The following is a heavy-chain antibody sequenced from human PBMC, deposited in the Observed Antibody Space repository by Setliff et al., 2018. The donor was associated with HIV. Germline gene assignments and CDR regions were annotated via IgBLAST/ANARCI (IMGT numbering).Heavy chain of an antibody. V-gene: IGHV2-70*11. CDR3: ARGSESLTYFDN. J-gene: IGHJ4*02. D-gene: IGHD3-10*01. CDR1: GSSLSPRGLS. CDR2: IDWDDAQ. Sequence: SGPTLVTPTQTVTLTCTFSGSSLSPRGLSVSWIRQPPGKALEWLARIDWDDAQYYSTSLKTRLTHSKDTSKNQVVLTMTNMDPVDTATYYWARGSESLTYFDNLGPGTLVTVS.